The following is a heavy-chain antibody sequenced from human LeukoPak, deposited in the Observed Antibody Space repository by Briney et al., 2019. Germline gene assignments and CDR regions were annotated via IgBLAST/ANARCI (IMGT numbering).Heavy chain of an antibody. V-gene: IGHV4-34*01. Sequence: SETLSLTCGVSGGSFSDYYWKWIRQSPGKGLEWIGEINHSGSTNYNPSLKSRVTMSVDTSKKQFSLRLSSVSAADTAIYFCARTGYTCRFMDYWGQGTLVTVSS. CDR3: ARTGYTCRFMDY. CDR1: GGSFSDYY. J-gene: IGHJ4*02. CDR2: INHSGST. D-gene: IGHD1-1*01.